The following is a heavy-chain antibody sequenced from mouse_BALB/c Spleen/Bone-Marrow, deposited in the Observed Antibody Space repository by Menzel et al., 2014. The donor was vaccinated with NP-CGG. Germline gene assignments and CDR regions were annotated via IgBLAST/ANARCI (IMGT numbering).Heavy chain of an antibody. CDR2: IYPGDGDS. D-gene: IGHD1-1*01. CDR1: GYEFSDSW. CDR3: ARSLSVVTPMDY. V-gene: IGHV1-82*01. J-gene: IGHJ4*01. Sequence: VQLQQSGPELVRPGASVKISCKASGYEFSDSWMNWVKQGPGRGLEWIGRIYPGDGDSIYNGKFKGKATLTSDKFSSTAYMQLSSLTSVDSAVYFCARSLSVVTPMDYWGQGTSVTVSS.